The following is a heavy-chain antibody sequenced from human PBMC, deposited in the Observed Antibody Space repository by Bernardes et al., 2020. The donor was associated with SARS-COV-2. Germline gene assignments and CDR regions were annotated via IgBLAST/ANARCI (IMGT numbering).Heavy chain of an antibody. CDR3: ARGSVEWLLPPFYYYYYGMDV. V-gene: IGHV4-34*01. CDR2: INHSGST. D-gene: IGHD3-3*01. CDR1: GGSFSGYY. J-gene: IGHJ6*01. Sequence: SETLSLTCAVYGGSFSGYYWSWIRQPPGKGLEWIGEINHSGSTNYNPSLKSRVTISVDTSKNQFSLKLSSVTAADTAVYYCARGSVEWLLPPFYYYYYGMDVWGQGTTVSV.